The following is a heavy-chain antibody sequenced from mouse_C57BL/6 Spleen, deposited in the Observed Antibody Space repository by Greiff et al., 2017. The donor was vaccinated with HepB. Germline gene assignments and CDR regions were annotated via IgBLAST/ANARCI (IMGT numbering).Heavy chain of an antibody. J-gene: IGHJ2*01. Sequence: ESGPGLVKPSQSLSLTCSVTGYSITSGYYWNWIRQFPGNKLEWMGYISYDGSNNYNPSLKNRISITRDTSKNQLFLKLNSVTTEDTATYYCARFYYDYDDYWGQGTTLTVSS. V-gene: IGHV3-6*01. D-gene: IGHD2-4*01. CDR2: ISYDGSN. CDR1: GYSITSGYY. CDR3: ARFYYDYDDY.